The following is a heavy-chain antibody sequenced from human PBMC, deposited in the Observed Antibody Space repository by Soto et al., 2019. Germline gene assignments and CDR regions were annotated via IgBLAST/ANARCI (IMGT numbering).Heavy chain of an antibody. CDR3: DRDVAARALFDY. J-gene: IGHJ4*02. Sequence: PSETLSLTCTVSGGSISSGGYYWSWVRQFPGKGLEWIGYIYYSGTTHYNPSLKSRISMSIDTSKNQFSLRLNSVTAADTAVYYFDRDVAARALFDYCGQGCPHTDSS. CDR1: GGSISSGGYY. CDR2: IYYSGTT. V-gene: IGHV4-31*03. D-gene: IGHD6-6*01.